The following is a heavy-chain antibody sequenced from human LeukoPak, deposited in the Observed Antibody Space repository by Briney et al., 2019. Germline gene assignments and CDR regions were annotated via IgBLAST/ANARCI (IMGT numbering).Heavy chain of an antibody. V-gene: IGHV4-39*01. CDR1: GGSNSASSHY. Sequence: PSETLSLTCSVSGGSNSASSHYWAWVRQPPGKGLEWIGSVYYTGSIRYNTSLKSRVTISVDMSKNDLSLTLSAVTAADTAFYYCARRDYRDWFDPWGQGILVTVSP. CDR2: VYYTGSI. J-gene: IGHJ5*02. CDR3: ARRDYRDWFDP. D-gene: IGHD3-10*01.